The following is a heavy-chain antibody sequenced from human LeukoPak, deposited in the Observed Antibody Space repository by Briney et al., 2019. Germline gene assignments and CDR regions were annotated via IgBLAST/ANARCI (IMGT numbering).Heavy chain of an antibody. J-gene: IGHJ4*02. CDR2: INHSGST. Sequence: SETLSLTCAVYGGSFSGYYWSWIRQPPGKGLEWIGEINHSGSTNYNPSLKSRVTISVDTSKNQFSLKLSSVTAADTAVYYCASYGDYYFDYWGQGTLVTVSP. CDR3: ASYGDYYFDY. V-gene: IGHV4-34*01. CDR1: GGSFSGYY. D-gene: IGHD4-17*01.